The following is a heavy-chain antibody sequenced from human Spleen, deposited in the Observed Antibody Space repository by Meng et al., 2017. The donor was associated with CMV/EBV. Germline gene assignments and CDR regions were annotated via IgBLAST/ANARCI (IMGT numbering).Heavy chain of an antibody. D-gene: IGHD3-9*01. J-gene: IGHJ5*02. V-gene: IGHV5-51*01. CDR1: YSFTSYW. CDR3: ARAPLDSLRYFDPWFDP. CDR2: IYPGDSDT. Sequence: YSFTSYWIGWVRQMPGKGLEWMGIIYPGDSDTRYSPSFQGQVTISADKSISTAYLQWSSLKASDTAMYYCARAPLDSLRYFDPWFDPWGQGTLVTVSS.